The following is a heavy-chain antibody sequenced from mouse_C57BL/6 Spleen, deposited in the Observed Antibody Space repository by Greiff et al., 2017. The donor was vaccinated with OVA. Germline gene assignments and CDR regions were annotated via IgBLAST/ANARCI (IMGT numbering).Heavy chain of an antibody. Sequence: EVQRVESGGGLVQPGGSLKLSCAASGFTFSDYYMYWVRQTPEKRLEWVAYISNGGGSTYYPDTVKGRYTISRDNAKNTLYLQMSRLKSEDTAMYYCARQGGNYLDYWGKGTTLAVSS. V-gene: IGHV5-12*01. CDR3: ARQGGNYLDY. CDR2: ISNGGGST. J-gene: IGHJ2*01. CDR1: GFTFSDYY.